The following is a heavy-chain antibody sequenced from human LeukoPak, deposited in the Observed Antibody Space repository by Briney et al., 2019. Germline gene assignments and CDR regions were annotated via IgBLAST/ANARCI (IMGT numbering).Heavy chain of an antibody. J-gene: IGHJ4*02. CDR3: ARVLSNWNYHDY. V-gene: IGHV1-2*02. CDR2: INPNSGGT. Sequence: ASVKVSCKSSGGSFGAYGINWVRQAPGQGLEWMGWINPNSGGTNYAQKFQGRVTMTRDTSISTAYMELSRLRSDDTAVYYCARVLSNWNYHDYWGQGTLVTVSS. CDR1: GGSFGAYG. D-gene: IGHD1-1*01.